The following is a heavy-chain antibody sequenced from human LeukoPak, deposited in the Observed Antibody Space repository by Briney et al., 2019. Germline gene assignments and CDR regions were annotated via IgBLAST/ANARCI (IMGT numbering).Heavy chain of an antibody. CDR2: IYTSGST. CDR1: GGSISSYY. J-gene: IGHJ4*02. V-gene: IGHV4-4*07. D-gene: IGHD3-3*01. CDR3: ARAYYDSWSGYYVYFDY. Sequence: SETLSLTCTVSGGSISSYYWSWIRQPAGKGLEWIGRIYTSGSTNYNPSLKSRVTMSVDTSKNQFSLKLSSVTAADAAVYYCARAYYDSWSGYYVYFDYWGQGTLVTVSS.